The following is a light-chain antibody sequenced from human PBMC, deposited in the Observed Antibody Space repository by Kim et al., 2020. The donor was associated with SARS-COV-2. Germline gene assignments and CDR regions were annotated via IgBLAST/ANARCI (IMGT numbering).Light chain of an antibody. CDR3: QSWDSSTVV. J-gene: IGLJ3*02. CDR1: KMGDKY. CDR2: QDK. V-gene: IGLV3-1*01. Sequence: VSPGQAANITCSGPKMGDKYVSWYQQKNGQSPLLVIYQDKERTSVIPERFSGSNSGNTATLTISGAQPLDEADYYCQSWDSSTVVFGGGTQLTVL.